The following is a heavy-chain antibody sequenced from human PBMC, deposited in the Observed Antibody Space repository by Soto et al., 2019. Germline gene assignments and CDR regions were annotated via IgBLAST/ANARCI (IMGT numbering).Heavy chain of an antibody. J-gene: IGHJ5*02. CDR1: DGSISSSNW. CDR3: AREPDVWGSYNWFDP. D-gene: IGHD3-16*01. V-gene: IGHV4-4*02. CDR2: IYHSGST. Sequence: SETLSLTCAVSDGSISSSNWWSWVRQPPGKGLEWIGEIYHSGSTNYNPSLKSRVTISVDKSKNQFSLKLSSVTAADTAVYYCAREPDVWGSYNWFDPWGQGTLVTVSS.